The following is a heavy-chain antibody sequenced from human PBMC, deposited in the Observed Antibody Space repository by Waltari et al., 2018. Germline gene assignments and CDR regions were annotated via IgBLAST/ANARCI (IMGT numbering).Heavy chain of an antibody. CDR3: ARCVSLGPYYFDY. V-gene: IGHV3-7*01. CDR2: IKQDGSEK. J-gene: IGHJ4*02. CDR1: GFPFSRCW. Sequence: EVQLVESGGGLVQPGGSLRLSCAASGFPFSRCWMSWVRRAPGKGLEWVANIKQDGSEKYYVDSVKGRFTISRDNAKNSLYLQMNSLRAEDTAVYYCARCVSLGPYYFDYWGQGTLVTVSS.